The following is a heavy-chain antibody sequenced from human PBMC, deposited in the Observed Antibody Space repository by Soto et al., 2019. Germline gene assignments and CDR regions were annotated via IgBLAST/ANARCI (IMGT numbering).Heavy chain of an antibody. Sequence: GASVKVSCKASGYTLTGYYMHWVRQAPGQGLEWMGWINPNSGGTNYAQKFQGWVTMTRDTSISTAYMELSRLRSDDTAVYYCVRPGYCSGGSCYDAFDIWGQGTMVTVSS. CDR2: INPNSGGT. CDR1: GYTLTGYY. D-gene: IGHD2-15*01. CDR3: VRPGYCSGGSCYDAFDI. V-gene: IGHV1-2*04. J-gene: IGHJ3*02.